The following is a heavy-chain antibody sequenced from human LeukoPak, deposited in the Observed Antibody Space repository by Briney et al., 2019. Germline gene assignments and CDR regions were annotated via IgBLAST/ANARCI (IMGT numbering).Heavy chain of an antibody. D-gene: IGHD4-17*01. J-gene: IGHJ1*01. V-gene: IGHV4-59*08. CDR2: IYYSGST. Sequence: SETLSLTCAVYGGSFSGYYWSWIRQPPGKGLEWIGYIYYSGSTNYNPSLKSRVTLYVDTSKNQFSLNLNSVTAADTAVYYCARLAYSGDYVNYWGQGTLVTVSS. CDR1: GGSFSGYY. CDR3: ARLAYSGDYVNY.